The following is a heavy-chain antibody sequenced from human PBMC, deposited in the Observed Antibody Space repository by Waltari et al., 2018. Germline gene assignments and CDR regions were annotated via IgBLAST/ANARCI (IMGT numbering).Heavy chain of an antibody. CDR2: ISGSGGST. CDR1: GFTFSSYA. CDR3: AKGTYGAHVQFDY. Sequence: EVQLLESGGGLVQPGGSLRLSCAASGFTFSSYAMSWVRQAPGKGLEWVSAISGSGGSTCYADAVKGRFTISRDKSKNTLYLQMNSLRAEDTAVYYCAKGTYGAHVQFDYWGQGTLVTVSS. D-gene: IGHD3-10*01. V-gene: IGHV3-23*01. J-gene: IGHJ4*02.